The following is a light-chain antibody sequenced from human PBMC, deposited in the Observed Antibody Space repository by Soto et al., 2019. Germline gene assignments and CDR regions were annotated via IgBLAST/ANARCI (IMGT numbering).Light chain of an antibody. J-gene: IGLJ3*02. Sequence: QSVLTQPPSASGTPGQRVTISCSGSSSNIGSEYVVWYQHLPGTAPKLLIYRNNQRPSGVTDRFAGSKSGTSASLAISGLRSEDEADYYCEARDDSLSGHWVFGGGTKLTVL. CDR3: EARDDSLSGHWV. CDR1: SSNIGSEY. V-gene: IGLV1-47*01. CDR2: RNN.